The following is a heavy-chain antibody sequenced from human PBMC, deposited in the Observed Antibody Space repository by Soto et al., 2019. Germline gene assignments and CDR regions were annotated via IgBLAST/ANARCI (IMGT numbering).Heavy chain of an antibody. CDR3: AGAIFGVAEYYFDY. V-gene: IGHV3-7*01. J-gene: IGHJ4*02. D-gene: IGHD3-3*01. Sequence: VQLVESGGGLVQPGGSLRLSCAASGFTFSSYWMSWVRQAPGKGLEWVANIKQDGSEKYYVDSVKGRFTISRDNAKNSLYLQMNSLRAEDTAVYYCAGAIFGVAEYYFDYWGQGTLVTVSS. CDR1: GFTFSSYW. CDR2: IKQDGSEK.